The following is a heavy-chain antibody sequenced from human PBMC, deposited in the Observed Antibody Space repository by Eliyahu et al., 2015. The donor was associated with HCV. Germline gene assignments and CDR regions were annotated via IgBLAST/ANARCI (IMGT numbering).Heavy chain of an antibody. J-gene: IGHJ4*02. V-gene: IGHV3-33*01. CDR3: ARDQIDYGDPSPVDY. D-gene: IGHD4-17*01. CDR2: IWYDGSNK. Sequence: QVQLVESGGGVVQPGRSLRLSCAASGFXFSSXGMHWVRQAPGKGLEWVAVIWYDGSNKYYADSVKGRFTISRDNSKNTLYLQMNSLRAEDTAVYYCARDQIDYGDPSPVDYWGQGTLVTVSS. CDR1: GFXFSSXG.